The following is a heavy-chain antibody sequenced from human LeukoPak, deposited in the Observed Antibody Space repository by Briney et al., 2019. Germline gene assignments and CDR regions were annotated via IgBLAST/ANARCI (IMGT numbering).Heavy chain of an antibody. CDR1: GYTLTELS. CDR3: AYIVGVTDAFDI. CDR2: FDPEDGET. D-gene: IGHD1-26*01. V-gene: IGHV1-24*01. J-gene: IGHJ3*02. Sequence: GASVKVSCKVSGYTLTELSMHWARQAPGKGLEWMGGFDPEDGETIYAQKFQGRVTMTEDTSTDTAYMALSSLRSEDTAVYYCAYIVGVTDAFDIWGQGTMVTVSS.